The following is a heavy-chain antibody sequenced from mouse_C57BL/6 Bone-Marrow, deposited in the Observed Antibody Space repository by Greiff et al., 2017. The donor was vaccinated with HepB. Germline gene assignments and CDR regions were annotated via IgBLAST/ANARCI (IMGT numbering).Heavy chain of an antibody. Sequence: EVKLVESGPGLVKPSQSLSLTCSVTGYSITSGYYWNWIRQFPGNKLEWMGYISYDGSNNYNPSLKNRISITRDTSKNQFFLKLNSVTTEDTATYYCARITTVVAPFDYWGQGTTLTVSS. CDR1: GYSITSGYY. CDR2: ISYDGSN. J-gene: IGHJ2*01. D-gene: IGHD1-1*01. CDR3: ARITTVVAPFDY. V-gene: IGHV3-6*01.